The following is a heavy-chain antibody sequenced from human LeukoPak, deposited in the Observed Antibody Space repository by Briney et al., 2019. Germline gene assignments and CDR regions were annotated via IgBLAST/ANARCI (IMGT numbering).Heavy chain of an antibody. J-gene: IGHJ4*02. V-gene: IGHV3-48*03. Sequence: PGGSLRLSCAASGFSFNNSEMYWVRQAPGKGLEWVSYISSTGYTIHYADSVKGRFSISRDNAKNSLFLQMNSLRVEDTAVYFCARGWDNSGYYCDFWGQGTLVTVSS. CDR2: ISSTGYTI. CDR3: ARGWDNSGYYCDF. CDR1: GFSFNNSE. D-gene: IGHD6-19*01.